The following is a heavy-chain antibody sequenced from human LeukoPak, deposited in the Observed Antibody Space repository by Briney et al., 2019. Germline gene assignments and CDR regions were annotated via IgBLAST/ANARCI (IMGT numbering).Heavy chain of an antibody. CDR1: GESFSGYY. Sequence: SETLSLTCAVYGESFSGYYWSWIRQPPGKGLEWVGEINHGGSTKYTPSLTGRVTISVDSSKNQFSLTLTSVTAADTAVYYCARGHNWNLDYWGQGTLVTISS. CDR3: ARGHNWNLDY. V-gene: IGHV4-34*01. J-gene: IGHJ4*02. CDR2: INHGGST. D-gene: IGHD1-20*01.